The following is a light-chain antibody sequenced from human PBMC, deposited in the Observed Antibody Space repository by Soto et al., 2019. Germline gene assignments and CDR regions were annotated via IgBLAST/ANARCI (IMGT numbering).Light chain of an antibody. V-gene: IGKV3-11*01. Sequence: EIVLTQSPATVSLSPGERATLSCRASQSVSSYLAWYQQKPGQAPRLLIYDASNRATGIPARFSGNGSGTDFTLTISSLEPEDFAVYYCQQRSNWPLTFGGGTKVEIK. CDR3: QQRSNWPLT. J-gene: IGKJ4*01. CDR2: DAS. CDR1: QSVSSY.